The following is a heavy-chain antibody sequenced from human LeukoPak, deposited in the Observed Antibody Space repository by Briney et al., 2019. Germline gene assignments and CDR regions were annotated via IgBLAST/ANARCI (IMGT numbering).Heavy chain of an antibody. J-gene: IGHJ4*02. D-gene: IGHD3-3*01. Sequence: SETLSLTCAVYGGSFSGYYWSWIRQPPGKGLEWIGEISHSGSSNYNPSLKSRVTISVDTSKNQFSLKLSSVTAADTAVYYCARLYYDFWSGYYTAFDYWGQGTLVTVSS. CDR3: ARLYYDFWSGYYTAFDY. CDR1: GGSFSGYY. V-gene: IGHV4-34*01. CDR2: ISHSGSS.